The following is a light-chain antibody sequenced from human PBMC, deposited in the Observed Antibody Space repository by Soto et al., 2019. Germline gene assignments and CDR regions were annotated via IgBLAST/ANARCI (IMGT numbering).Light chain of an antibody. Sequence: EIVLTQSPATLSLSPVERATLSCRASESFSTYLAWYQHKPGQAPRLLIYDASKRATGIPARFSGSGSGTDFTLTISSLEPEDFAVYYCQQRSNWPRTFGQGTKVDIK. CDR3: QQRSNWPRT. CDR1: ESFSTY. CDR2: DAS. V-gene: IGKV3-11*01. J-gene: IGKJ1*01.